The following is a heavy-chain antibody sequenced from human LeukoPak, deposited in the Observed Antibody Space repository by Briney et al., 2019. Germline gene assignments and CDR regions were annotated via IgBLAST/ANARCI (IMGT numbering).Heavy chain of an antibody. CDR1: AFNFASNY. V-gene: IGHV5-51*01. CDR3: ATCNANWFDP. CDR2: IYLGDSET. Sequence: GESLKISCKGSAFNFASNYIGCVRQMPGKGLEWMGIIYLGDSETRYSPSFQGQVTISADKSISTAYLQWSSLKASDTAMYYCATCNANWFDPWGQGTLVSVSP. J-gene: IGHJ5*02.